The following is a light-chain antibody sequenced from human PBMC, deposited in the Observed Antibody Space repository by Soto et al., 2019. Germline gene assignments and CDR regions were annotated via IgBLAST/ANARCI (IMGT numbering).Light chain of an antibody. J-gene: IGKJ4*01. Sequence: EIVMTHSPATLSVSPWERVTLSCWASQSIDSNLAWHQQKPGRAPRLLIYAASTRATGVPSRFGGSRSRTEFTLTISSLQSEDFAVYYGQQYNNWPLTFGGGTKVDIK. V-gene: IGKV3-15*01. CDR2: AAS. CDR1: QSIDSN. CDR3: QQYNNWPLT.